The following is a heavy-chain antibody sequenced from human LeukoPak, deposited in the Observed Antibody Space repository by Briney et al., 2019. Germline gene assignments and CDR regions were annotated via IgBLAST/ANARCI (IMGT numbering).Heavy chain of an antibody. Sequence: GGSLRLSCAASGFTFSSYSLNWVRQAPGKGLEWASFISSSSITIYYADSVKGRFTISRDNAEKSLYLQMNSLRAEDTAVYYCARDRGGSYSAIDYWGQGTLVTVSS. J-gene: IGHJ4*02. D-gene: IGHD2-15*01. CDR2: ISSSSITI. V-gene: IGHV3-48*04. CDR3: ARDRGGSYSAIDY. CDR1: GFTFSSYS.